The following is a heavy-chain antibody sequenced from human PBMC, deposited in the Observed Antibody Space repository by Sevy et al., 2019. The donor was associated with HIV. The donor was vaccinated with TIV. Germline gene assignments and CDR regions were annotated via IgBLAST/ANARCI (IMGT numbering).Heavy chain of an antibody. V-gene: IGHV3-23*01. J-gene: IGHJ4*02. Sequence: GGSLRLSCAASGFTFSSYAMSWVRQAPGKGLEWVSAISGSGGSTYYADSVKGRFTISRDNSKNTLYLQMNSLRAEDTAVYYCAKDRRPSIFGVVTVSDYWGQGTLVTVSS. CDR3: AKDRRPSIFGVVTVSDY. CDR2: ISGSGGST. CDR1: GFTFSSYA. D-gene: IGHD3-3*01.